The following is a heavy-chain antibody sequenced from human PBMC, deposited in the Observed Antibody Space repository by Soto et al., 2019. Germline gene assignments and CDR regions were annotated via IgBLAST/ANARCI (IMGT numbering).Heavy chain of an antibody. CDR1: GGTFSSYA. Sequence: GASVKVSCKASGGTFSSYAISWVRQAPGQGLEWMGGIIPIFGTANYAQKFQGRVTITADESTSTAYMELSSLRSEDTAVYYCARDSYSGSGSYSPRLNWFDPWGQGTLVTVSS. CDR2: IIPIFGTA. D-gene: IGHD3-10*01. CDR3: ARDSYSGSGSYSPRLNWFDP. J-gene: IGHJ5*02. V-gene: IGHV1-69*13.